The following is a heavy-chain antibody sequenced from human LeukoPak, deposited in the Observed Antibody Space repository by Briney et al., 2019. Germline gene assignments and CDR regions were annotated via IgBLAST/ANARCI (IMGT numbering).Heavy chain of an antibody. CDR2: INPNSGGT. CDR1: GYTFTGYY. J-gene: IGHJ4*02. D-gene: IGHD2-2*01. Sequence: GAPVKVSCKASGYTFTGYYMHWVRQAPGQGLEWMGWINPNSGGTNYAQKFQGRVTMTRDTSISTAYMELSRLRSDDTAVYYCARGKARYCSSTSCYYGYWGQGTLVTVSS. CDR3: ARGKARYCSSTSCYYGY. V-gene: IGHV1-2*02.